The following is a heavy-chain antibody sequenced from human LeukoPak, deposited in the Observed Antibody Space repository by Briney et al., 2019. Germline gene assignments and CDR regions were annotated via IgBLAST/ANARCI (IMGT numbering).Heavy chain of an antibody. Sequence: PGGSLRLSCAASGFTFSSYGMHWVRQAPGKGLEWVAFIRYDGSNKYYADSVKGRFTISRDNAKNSLYLQMNSLRAEDTAVYYCALISGSYGEADYWGQGTLVTVSS. CDR2: IRYDGSNK. V-gene: IGHV3-30*02. J-gene: IGHJ4*02. CDR3: ALISGSYGEADY. CDR1: GFTFSSYG. D-gene: IGHD1-26*01.